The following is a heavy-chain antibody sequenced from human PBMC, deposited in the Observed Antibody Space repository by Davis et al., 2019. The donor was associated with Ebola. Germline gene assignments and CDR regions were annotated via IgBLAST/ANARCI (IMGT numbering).Heavy chain of an antibody. CDR2: IYASGRT. J-gene: IGHJ4*02. V-gene: IGHV4-59*08. D-gene: IGHD6-19*01. CDR3: ARRSGWPLFDY. CDR1: GGSTSGFY. Sequence: SETLSLTCSVSGGSTSGFYWSWIRQSPERGLEWIGHIYASGRTNYNPSLKSRVTISVDTSKNQFSLKLSSVTAADTAVYYCARRSGWPLFDYWGQGTLVTVSS.